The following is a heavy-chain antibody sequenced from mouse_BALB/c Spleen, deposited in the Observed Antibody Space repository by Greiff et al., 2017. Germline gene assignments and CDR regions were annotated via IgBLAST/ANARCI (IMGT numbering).Heavy chain of an antibody. Sequence: VQLQQSGAELVRPGALVKLSCKASGFNIKDYYMLWVKKRPEQGLGWIGWIDPENGNTIYDPKFQGKASIPADTSSNTAYLQLSSLTSEDTAVYYCARATATGYWSQGATRTVSS. CDR2: IDPENGNT. D-gene: IGHD1-2*01. J-gene: IGHJ2*01. V-gene: IGHV14-1*02. CDR3: ARATATGY. CDR1: GFNIKDYY.